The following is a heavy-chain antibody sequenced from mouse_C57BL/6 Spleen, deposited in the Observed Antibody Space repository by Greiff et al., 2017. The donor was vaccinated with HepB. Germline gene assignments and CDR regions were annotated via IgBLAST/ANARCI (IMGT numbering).Heavy chain of an antibody. D-gene: IGHD4-1*01. V-gene: IGHV5-4*01. J-gene: IGHJ3*01. CDR3: ARVNWDGGAWFAY. Sequence: EVQRVESGGGLVKPGGSLKLSCAASGFTFSSYAMSWVRQTPEKRLEWVATISDGGSYTYYPDNVKGRFTISRDNAKNNLYLQMSHLKSEDTAMYYCARVNWDGGAWFAYWGQGTLVTVSA. CDR1: GFTFSSYA. CDR2: ISDGGSYT.